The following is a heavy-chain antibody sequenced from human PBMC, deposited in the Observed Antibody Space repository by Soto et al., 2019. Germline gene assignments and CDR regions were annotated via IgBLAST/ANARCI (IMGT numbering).Heavy chain of an antibody. D-gene: IGHD6-6*01. CDR2: MNPNSGNT. CDR1: GYTFTSYD. V-gene: IGHV1-8*01. CDR3: AIMGAREYSSSRIFDY. J-gene: IGHJ4*02. Sequence: ASVKVSCKASGYTFTSYDINWVRQATGQGLEWMGWMNPNSGNTGYAQKFQGRVTMTRNTSISTAYMELSSLRSEDTAVYYCAIMGAREYSSSRIFDYWGQGTLVTVSS.